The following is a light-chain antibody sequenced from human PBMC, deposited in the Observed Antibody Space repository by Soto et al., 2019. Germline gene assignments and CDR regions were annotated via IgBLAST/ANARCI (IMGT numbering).Light chain of an antibody. CDR2: DAS. J-gene: IGKJ1*01. Sequence: DIQMTQSPSSLSASVGDRVTITCQASQDIRNYLNWYQQKPGKAPKLLIYDASNLETGVPSRFTGSGSGTDFTFTISSLQPEDIATYYCQQYGNLPRTFGQGTKVEIK. CDR3: QQYGNLPRT. V-gene: IGKV1-33*01. CDR1: QDIRNY.